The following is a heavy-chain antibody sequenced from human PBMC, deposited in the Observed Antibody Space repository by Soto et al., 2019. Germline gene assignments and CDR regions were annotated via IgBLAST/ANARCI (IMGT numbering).Heavy chain of an antibody. CDR2: ISSSSSTI. CDR3: ASDPARTTGFDY. J-gene: IGHJ4*02. D-gene: IGHD4-17*01. V-gene: IGHV3-48*02. CDR1: GFTFSSYS. Sequence: EVQLVASGGGLVQPGGSLRLSCAASGFTFSSYSMNWVRQAPGKGLEWVSYISSSSSTIYYADSVKGRFTISRDNAKNSFDLQINIMRDEDTAVYYCASDPARTTGFDYWGQGTLVTVSA.